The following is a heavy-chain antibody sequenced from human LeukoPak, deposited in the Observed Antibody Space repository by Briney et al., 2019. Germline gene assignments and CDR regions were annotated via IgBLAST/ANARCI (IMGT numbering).Heavy chain of an antibody. CDR2: INHGGLT. CDR3: ARARAFVWGSYRYIPYYFDP. D-gene: IGHD3-16*02. J-gene: IGHJ5*02. V-gene: IGHV4-34*01. CDR1: GDSFKNYY. Sequence: SETLSLTCAVYGDSFKNYYWTWIRQSPEKGLEWIGEINHGGLTSYNPSLESRLTLLVDTSKNQFSLNPRSVTAADTAVYFCARARAFVWGSYRYIPYYFDPWGQGTLVTVSS.